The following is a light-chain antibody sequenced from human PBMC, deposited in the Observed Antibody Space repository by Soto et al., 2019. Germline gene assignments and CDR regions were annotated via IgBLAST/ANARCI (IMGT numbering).Light chain of an antibody. J-gene: IGKJ5*01. V-gene: IGKV1-13*02. CDR1: QGISSA. CDR2: DAS. CDR3: QQFNSYHIP. Sequence: AIQLTQSPSSLSASVGDRVTITCRASQGISSALAWYQQKPGKAPKLLIYDASSLESGVPSRFSGSGSGTDFTLTISSLQPEDFATNYCQQFNSYHIPFAQGTRVEIK.